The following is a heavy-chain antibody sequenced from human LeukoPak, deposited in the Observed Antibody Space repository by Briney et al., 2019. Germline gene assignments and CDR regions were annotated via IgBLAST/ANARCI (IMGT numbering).Heavy chain of an antibody. CDR1: GGSISSYY. J-gene: IGHJ4*02. D-gene: IGHD6-13*01. CDR2: IYYSGST. Sequence: SETLSLTCTVSGGSISSYYWSWIRQPPGKGLEWIGYIYYSGSTKYNPSLKSRVTISVDTSKNQFSLKLSSVTASDTAVYYCARGQRGYSSSCYYYGGQGTLVTVSA. V-gene: IGHV4-59*01. CDR3: ARGQRGYSSSCYYY.